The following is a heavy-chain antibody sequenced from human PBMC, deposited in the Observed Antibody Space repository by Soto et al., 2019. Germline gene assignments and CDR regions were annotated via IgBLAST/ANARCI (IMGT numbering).Heavy chain of an antibody. Sequence: PSETLSLTCTVSGGSISSINNHFRNHYCSWIRLSPGKGLEWIGYISNIGFTRYNPSLKSRVSISVDTSKNQFPLKLSSVTAADTAVYYCSRGRPLITIIVAVHDFDYWGKGTLVTVSS. CDR2: ISNIGFT. V-gene: IGHV4-61*05. CDR1: GGSISSINNHFRNHY. D-gene: IGHD3-22*01. CDR3: SRGRPLITIIVAVHDFDY. J-gene: IGHJ4*02.